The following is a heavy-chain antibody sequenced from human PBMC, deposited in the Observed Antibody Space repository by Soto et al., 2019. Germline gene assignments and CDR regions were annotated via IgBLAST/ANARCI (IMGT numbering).Heavy chain of an antibody. Sequence: EVQLLESGGGLVQPGGSLRLSCAASGFTFSSYAMSWVRQAPGKGLEWVSVISGSGASTYYADSVKGRFTISRDNSKNKLYLQMSSLRDEDTDVYYWAKDGGDAYYDSSGYYFGYWGQGTLVTVSS. V-gene: IGHV3-23*01. D-gene: IGHD3-22*01. CDR2: ISGSGAST. CDR3: AKDGGDAYYDSSGYYFGY. J-gene: IGHJ4*02. CDR1: GFTFSSYA.